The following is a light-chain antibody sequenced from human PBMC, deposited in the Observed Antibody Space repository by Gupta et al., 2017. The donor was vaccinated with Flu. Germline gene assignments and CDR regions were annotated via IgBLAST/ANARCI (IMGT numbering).Light chain of an antibody. Sequence: ALLSVSPVEGATLSCRASQNVANQLAWYQQKPGKAPRLLIFAASTRATGIPAMFSGSGSGTEFTLTISSLQSEDVAVYFCQQYNTRHPRTFGGGTSVEIK. CDR1: QNVANQ. V-gene: IGKV3-15*01. J-gene: IGKJ4*02. CDR2: AAS. CDR3: QQYNTRHPRT.